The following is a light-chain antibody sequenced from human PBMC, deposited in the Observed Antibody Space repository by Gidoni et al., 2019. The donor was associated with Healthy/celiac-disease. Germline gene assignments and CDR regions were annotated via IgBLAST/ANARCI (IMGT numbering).Light chain of an antibody. Sequence: DIVMTQSPLSLPVTPGEPASISCRSSQSLLHRNGYHYLDLYLQKPGQSPQLLIYLGSNRASGVPDRFSGSGSGTDITLKMSIVEAEDVGVDVCMRALQTPTWTFGQGTKVEIK. V-gene: IGKV2-28*01. CDR2: LGS. J-gene: IGKJ1*01. CDR1: QSLLHRNGYHY. CDR3: MRALQTPTWT.